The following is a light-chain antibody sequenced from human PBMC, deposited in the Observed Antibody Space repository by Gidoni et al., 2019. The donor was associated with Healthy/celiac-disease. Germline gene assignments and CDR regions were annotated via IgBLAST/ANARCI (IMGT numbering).Light chain of an antibody. CDR3: LQDYNYPWT. J-gene: IGKJ1*01. CDR1: QGIRND. Sequence: ALQMTQSPSSLSASVGDRVTITCRASQGIRNDLGWYQQKPGKAPKLLIYAASSLHSGVPSRFSGSGSGTDFTLTISSLQPEDFATYYCLQDYNYPWTFGQGTKVEIK. CDR2: AAS. V-gene: IGKV1-6*01.